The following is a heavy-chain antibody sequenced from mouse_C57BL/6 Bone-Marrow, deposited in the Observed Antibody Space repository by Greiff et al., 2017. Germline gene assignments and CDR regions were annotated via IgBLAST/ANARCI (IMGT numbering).Heavy chain of an antibody. J-gene: IGHJ3*01. Sequence: QVQLQPGAEPVKPGASVKLSCKASGYTFTSYWMHWVKQRPGQGLEWIGMIHPNSGSTNYNEKFKSKATLTVDKSSSTAYMQLSSLTSEDSAVYYCARTGVKAWFAYWGQGTLVTVSA. CDR2: IHPNSGST. CDR1: GYTFTSYW. CDR3: ARTGVKAWFAY. D-gene: IGHD2-2*01. V-gene: IGHV1-64*01.